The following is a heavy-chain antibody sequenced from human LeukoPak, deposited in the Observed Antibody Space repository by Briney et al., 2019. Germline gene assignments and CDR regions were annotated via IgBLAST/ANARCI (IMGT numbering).Heavy chain of an antibody. Sequence: SQTLSLTCTVSGGSISSGSYYWSWIRQPAGKGLEWIGYIYYSGSTYYNPSLKSRVTISVDTSKNQFSLKLSSVTAADTAVYYCARGSGGSFPSWFDPWGQGTLVTVSS. J-gene: IGHJ5*02. D-gene: IGHD2-15*01. CDR3: ARGSGGSFPSWFDP. V-gene: IGHV4-30-4*08. CDR1: GGSISSGSYY. CDR2: IYYSGST.